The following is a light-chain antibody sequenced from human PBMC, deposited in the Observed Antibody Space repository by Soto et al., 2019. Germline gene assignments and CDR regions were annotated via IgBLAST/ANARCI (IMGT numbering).Light chain of an antibody. Sequence: DIQMTQSPSSLSASVGDIVTITFRASQGIINYLAWYQQKPGKVPKLLIYGASTLQSGVPSRFSGSGSGTEFTLTISSLQPEDFATYYCQQLNAYPITFGQGTRLEI. CDR3: QQLNAYPIT. CDR2: GAS. CDR1: QGIINY. V-gene: IGKV1-9*01. J-gene: IGKJ5*01.